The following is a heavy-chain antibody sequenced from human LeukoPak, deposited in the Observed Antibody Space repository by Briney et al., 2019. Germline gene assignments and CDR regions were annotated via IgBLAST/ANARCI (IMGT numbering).Heavy chain of an antibody. Sequence: ASETLSLTCAVSGYSISSGFYWGWIRQTPGKGLEWIASMFHSGSTYYNPYLKTRVAISVDTSKNQFYLKLTSVTAADTAVYYCAICRKFYSDSSGYCNYFDYWGQGTLVTVSS. CDR1: GYSISSGFY. CDR2: MFHSGST. J-gene: IGHJ4*02. CDR3: AICRKFYSDSSGYCNYFDY. D-gene: IGHD3-22*01. V-gene: IGHV4-38-2*01.